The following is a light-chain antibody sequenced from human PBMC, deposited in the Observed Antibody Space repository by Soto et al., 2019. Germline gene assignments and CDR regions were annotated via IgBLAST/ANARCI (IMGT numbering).Light chain of an antibody. Sequence: DIQMTQSPSTLSGSVGDRVTITCRASQGISTYLAWYQQTSGKAPKLLISAASTLQRGVPSRFSGSGSGTQFTLTISSLQPEDFATYYCQQLNAYPLTFGGGTKVDIK. CDR3: QQLNAYPLT. CDR2: AAS. V-gene: IGKV1-9*01. CDR1: QGISTY. J-gene: IGKJ4*01.